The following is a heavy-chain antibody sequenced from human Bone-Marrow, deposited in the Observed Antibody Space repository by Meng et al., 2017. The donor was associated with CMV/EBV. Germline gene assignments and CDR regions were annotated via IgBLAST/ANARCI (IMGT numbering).Heavy chain of an antibody. J-gene: IGHJ6*02. V-gene: IGHV1-46*01. CDR1: GYTFTSYY. CDR2: INPSGGST. CDR3: ARGNFMTTVTKDDYYGLDV. Sequence: ASVKVSCKASGYTFTSYYIHWVRQAPGQGLEWMGIINPSGGSTSYAQKFQGRVTMTRDTSTSTVYMELSSLRSEDTAVYYCARGNFMTTVTKDDYYGLDVWGQGTTVTVSS. D-gene: IGHD4-11*01.